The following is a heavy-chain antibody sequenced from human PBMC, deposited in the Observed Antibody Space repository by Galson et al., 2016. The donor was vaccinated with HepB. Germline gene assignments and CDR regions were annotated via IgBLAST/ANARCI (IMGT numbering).Heavy chain of an antibody. CDR1: GFTVSRNY. V-gene: IGHV3-53*04. J-gene: IGHJ2*01. D-gene: IGHD4-17*01. Sequence: SLRLSCAASGFTVSRNYMTWVRQAPGKGLEWVSVIYSADTGGTTYYADSVKGRFTISRHNSKNTLYLQMNSLRHEDTAVYYCARSPAYGDYLPWYFDLWGRGTLVTVSS. CDR2: IYSADTGGTT. CDR3: ARSPAYGDYLPWYFDL.